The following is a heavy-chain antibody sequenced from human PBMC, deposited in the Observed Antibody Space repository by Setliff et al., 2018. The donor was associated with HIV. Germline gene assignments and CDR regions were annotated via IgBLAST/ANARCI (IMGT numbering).Heavy chain of an antibody. J-gene: IGHJ4*02. V-gene: IGHV1-2*06. Sequence: GDSVKVSCKASGYKFTGHHIQWMRQAPGQGLEWMGRINPNMGDTQYAQKFQGRIIMTRDTSINTVYMELSSLTSDDTALYYCARQDIPTGYYLFDYWGQGTQVTVSS. CDR2: INPNMGDT. D-gene: IGHD3-9*01. CDR1: GYKFTGHH. CDR3: ARQDIPTGYYLFDY.